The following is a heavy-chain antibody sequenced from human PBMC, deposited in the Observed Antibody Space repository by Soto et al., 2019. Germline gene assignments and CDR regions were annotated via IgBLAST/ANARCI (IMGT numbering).Heavy chain of an antibody. J-gene: IGHJ4*02. CDR1: GFTFSSYW. CDR2: IDSDGRST. D-gene: IGHD3-22*01. CDR3: VRDYDSSGFYSGH. Sequence: GGSLRLSCAASGFTFSSYWMHWVRQSPGKGLVWVSQIDSDGRSTTYADTVKGRFTVSRDNAKNKLFLQMNSLRAEDTAVYYCVRDYDSSGFYSGHWGQGTLVTVSS. V-gene: IGHV3-74*03.